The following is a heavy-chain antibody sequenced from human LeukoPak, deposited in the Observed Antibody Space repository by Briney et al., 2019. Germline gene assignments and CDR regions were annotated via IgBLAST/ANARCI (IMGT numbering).Heavy chain of an antibody. D-gene: IGHD1-26*01. CDR3: ARDSGSYYGY. CDR2: IYTSGST. J-gene: IGHJ4*02. CDR1: GGSISSGSYY. V-gene: IGHV4-61*02. Sequence: SQTLSLTCTVSGGSISSGSYYWRWIRQPAGKGLEWIGRIYTSGSTNYNPSLKSRVTMSVDTSKNQFSLKLSSVTAADTALYYCARDSGSYYGYWGQGTLVTVSS.